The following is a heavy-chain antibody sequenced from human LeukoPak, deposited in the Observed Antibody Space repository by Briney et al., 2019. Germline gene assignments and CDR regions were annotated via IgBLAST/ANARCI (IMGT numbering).Heavy chain of an antibody. J-gene: IGHJ4*02. Sequence: GGSLRLSCAASGFTFSSYWMSWVRQAPGKGLEWVANIKQDGSEKYYVDSVKGRFTISRDNAKNSRYLQMNSLRAEDTAVYYCARDGSGSYYPIDYWGQGTLVTVSS. V-gene: IGHV3-7*03. CDR1: GFTFSSYW. CDR2: IKQDGSEK. CDR3: ARDGSGSYYPIDY. D-gene: IGHD3-10*01.